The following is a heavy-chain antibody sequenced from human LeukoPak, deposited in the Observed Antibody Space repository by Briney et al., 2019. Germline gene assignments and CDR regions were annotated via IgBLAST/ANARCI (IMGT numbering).Heavy chain of an antibody. V-gene: IGHV1-2*02. CDR1: GYSFTGYY. D-gene: IGHD1-1*01. J-gene: IGHJ4*02. Sequence: ASVKVSCKASGYSFTGYYLHWVRQAPGQGLEWMGWINPNSGGTNYAQKFQGRVTMTRDTSISTAYMELSRLTSDDTAMYYCITGGDLFDYWGQGTLVTVSS. CDR2: INPNSGGT. CDR3: ITGGDLFDY.